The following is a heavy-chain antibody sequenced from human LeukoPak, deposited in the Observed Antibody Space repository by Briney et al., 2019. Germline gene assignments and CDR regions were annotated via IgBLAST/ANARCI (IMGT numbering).Heavy chain of an antibody. CDR1: GGTFSSYA. CDR2: IIPILGIA. CDR3: ATHNYYDSSGYAAYNY. D-gene: IGHD3-22*01. V-gene: IGHV1-69*04. Sequence: ASVKVSCKASGGTFSSYAISWVRQAPGQGLEWMGRIIPILGIANYAQKFQGRVTLTADKSTSTAYMELSSLRSEDTAVYYCATHNYYDSSGYAAYNYWGQGTLVTVSS. J-gene: IGHJ4*02.